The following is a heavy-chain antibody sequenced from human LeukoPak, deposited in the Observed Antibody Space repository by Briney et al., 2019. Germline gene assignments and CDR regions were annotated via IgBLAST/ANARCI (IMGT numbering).Heavy chain of an antibody. D-gene: IGHD6-19*01. CDR2: ISGSGGST. CDR3: AKTPYYSSASPGGWFDP. CDR1: GFTFSSYA. Sequence: GGSLRLSCAASGFTFSSYAMSWVRQAPGKGLEWVSAISGSGGSTYDADSVKGRFTISRDNSKNTLYLQMNSLRAEDTAVYYCAKTPYYSSASPGGWFDPWGQGTLVTVSS. V-gene: IGHV3-23*01. J-gene: IGHJ5*02.